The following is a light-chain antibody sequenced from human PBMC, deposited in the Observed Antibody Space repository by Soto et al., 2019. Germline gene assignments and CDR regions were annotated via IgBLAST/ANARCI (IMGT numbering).Light chain of an antibody. CDR3: QQYKNLRT. CDR1: QTVGTS. V-gene: IGKV3D-15*01. CDR2: GSS. Sequence: EIVMTQSPVTLSVSPGERVTLFCRANQTVGTSLAWSQQKPGQAPRLRIYGSSSRATGIPARFSGSGSGTKSTLTIIRIQSEDFGTYYGQQYKNLRTFGQGTSLEIK. J-gene: IGKJ1*01.